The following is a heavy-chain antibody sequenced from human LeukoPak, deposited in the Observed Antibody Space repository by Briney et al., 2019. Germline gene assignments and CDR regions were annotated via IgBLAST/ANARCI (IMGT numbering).Heavy chain of an antibody. V-gene: IGHV3-43*01. D-gene: IGHD2-21*01. CDR2: ISWDGGST. J-gene: IGHJ6*02. CDR3: AKASGSHGLFYGMDV. CDR1: GFTFDDYT. Sequence: PGGSLRLSCAASGFTFDDYTMHWVRQAPGKGLEWVSLISWDGGSTYYADSVKGRFTISRDNSKNSLYLQMNSLRTEDTALYYCAKASGSHGLFYGMDVWGQGTTVTVSS.